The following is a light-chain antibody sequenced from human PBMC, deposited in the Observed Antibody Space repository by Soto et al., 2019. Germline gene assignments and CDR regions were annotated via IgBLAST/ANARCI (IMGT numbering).Light chain of an antibody. CDR2: DAS. J-gene: IGKJ1*01. V-gene: IGKV3-11*01. Sequence: DIVLTQSPATLSLSPGDRATLSCRASQSISNYLAWYQQRPGQAPRLLIYDASNRATGIPDRFSGSASGTDFTLTISRLEPEDFAVYYCQQYGTSPRTFGQGTKVDIK. CDR3: QQYGTSPRT. CDR1: QSISNY.